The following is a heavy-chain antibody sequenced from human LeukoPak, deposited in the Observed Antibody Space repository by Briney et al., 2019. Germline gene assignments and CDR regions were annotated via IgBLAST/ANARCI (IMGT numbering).Heavy chain of an antibody. CDR3: ARAYDFWSGYYSPTRGYFGY. CDR2: IRYDGSNK. D-gene: IGHD3-3*01. J-gene: IGHJ4*02. Sequence: GGSLRLSCAASGFTFSGSGMHWVPQAPGKGLEWVTFIRYDGSNKYYTDSVKGRFTISRDNSKNTLYLQMDSLRAEDTAVYYCARAYDFWSGYYSPTRGYFGYWGQGTLVTVSS. CDR1: GFTFSGSG. V-gene: IGHV3-30*02.